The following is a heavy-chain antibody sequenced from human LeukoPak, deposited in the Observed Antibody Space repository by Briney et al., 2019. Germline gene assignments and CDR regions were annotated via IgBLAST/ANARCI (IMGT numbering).Heavy chain of an antibody. Sequence: GGSLRLSCAASGFTFSSYAMSWVRQAPGKGLEWVSSISGSGGSTYYADSVMGRFTVSRDNSRNTLYLQMNSLRAEDTAVYYCAKANYYDSSGYYWGQGTLVTVSS. CDR2: ISGSGGST. D-gene: IGHD3-22*01. J-gene: IGHJ4*02. CDR1: GFTFSSYA. CDR3: AKANYYDSSGYY. V-gene: IGHV3-23*01.